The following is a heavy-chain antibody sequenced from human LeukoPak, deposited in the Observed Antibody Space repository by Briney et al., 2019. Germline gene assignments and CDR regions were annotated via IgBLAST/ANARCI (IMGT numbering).Heavy chain of an antibody. Sequence: GESLQISCKGSGYNFTSYWIGWGRQVPGKGLEWMGIIYPGDSDTRYSPSFQGQVTISADKSISTAYLQWSSLKASDTAMYYCARRPPELYSYAFDIWGQGTMVTVSS. J-gene: IGHJ3*02. CDR1: GYNFTSYW. CDR3: ARRPPELYSYAFDI. D-gene: IGHD5-18*01. CDR2: IYPGDSDT. V-gene: IGHV5-51*01.